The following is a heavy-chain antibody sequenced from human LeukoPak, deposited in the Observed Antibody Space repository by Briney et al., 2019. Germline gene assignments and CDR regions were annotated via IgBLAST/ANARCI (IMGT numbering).Heavy chain of an antibody. CDR1: GYTFTSYG. CDR3: ARGREITMVRGVLYYYYYMDV. D-gene: IGHD3-10*01. CDR2: ISAYNGNT. Sequence: ASVKVSCKASGYTFTSYGISWVRQAHGQGLEWMGWISAYNGNTNYAQKLQGRVTMTTDTSTSTAYMELRSLRSDDTAVYYCARGREITMVRGVLYYYYYMDVWGKGTTVTVSS. V-gene: IGHV1-18*01. J-gene: IGHJ6*03.